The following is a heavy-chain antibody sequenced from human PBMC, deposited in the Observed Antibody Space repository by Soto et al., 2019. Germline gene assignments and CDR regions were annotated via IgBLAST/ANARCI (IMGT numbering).Heavy chain of an antibody. CDR2: ISSNGGST. Sequence: GGSLRLSCSASGFTFSSYAMHWVRQAPGKGLEYVSAISSNGGSTYYADSVKGRFTISRDNSKNTLYLQMSSLRAEDTAVYYCVKDQSLGVWGSYRSTYFDYWGQGTLVTVSS. CDR1: GFTFSSYA. J-gene: IGHJ4*02. D-gene: IGHD3-16*02. CDR3: VKDQSLGVWGSYRSTYFDY. V-gene: IGHV3-64D*08.